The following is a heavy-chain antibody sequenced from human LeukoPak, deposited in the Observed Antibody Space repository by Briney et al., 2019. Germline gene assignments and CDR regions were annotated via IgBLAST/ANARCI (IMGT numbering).Heavy chain of an antibody. D-gene: IGHD3-10*01. CDR3: AKGRGPRGAFDI. J-gene: IGHJ3*02. V-gene: IGHV3-23*01. CDR1: GFTFSSYG. CDR2: ISGSGGST. Sequence: GGSLRLSCAASGFTFSSYGMSWVRQAPGRGLEWVSAISGSGGSTYYADSVKGRFTISRDNSKNTLYLQMNSLRAEDTAVYYCAKGRGPRGAFDIWGQGTMVTVSS.